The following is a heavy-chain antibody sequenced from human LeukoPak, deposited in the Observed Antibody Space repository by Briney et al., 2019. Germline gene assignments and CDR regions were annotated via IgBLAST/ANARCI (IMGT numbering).Heavy chain of an antibody. CDR1: GGSISCYY. D-gene: IGHD3-22*01. V-gene: IGHV4-4*07. Sequence: SETLSLTCTVSGGSISCYYWSWIRQPAGKGLEWIGRIYTSGSTDYNPSLKSRVTMSVDTSKNQFSLKLSSVTAADTAVYYCARESRWYYDISGYRPTDAFDIWGQGTMVTVSS. J-gene: IGHJ3*02. CDR3: ARESRWYYDISGYRPTDAFDI. CDR2: IYTSGST.